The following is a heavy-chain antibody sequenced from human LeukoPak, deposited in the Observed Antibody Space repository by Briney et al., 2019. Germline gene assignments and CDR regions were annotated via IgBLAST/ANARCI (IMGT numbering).Heavy chain of an antibody. D-gene: IGHD3-9*01. CDR1: GGSISSGDYY. V-gene: IGHV4-30-4*01. J-gene: IGHJ4*02. Sequence: SQTLSLTCTVSGGSISSGDYYWSWIRQPPGKGLEWIGYIYYSGSTYYNPSLKSRVTISVDTSKNQFSLKLSSVTAADTAVYYCARSLYDILTHHPYYFDYWGQGTLVTVSS. CDR2: IYYSGST. CDR3: ARSLYDILTHHPYYFDY.